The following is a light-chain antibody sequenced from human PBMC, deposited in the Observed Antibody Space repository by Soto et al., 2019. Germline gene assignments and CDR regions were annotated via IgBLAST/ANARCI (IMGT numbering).Light chain of an antibody. Sequence: DIQMTQSPSSLSAAGGDRVTITCRASQTISSWLAWYQQKPGKAPKLLIYKASTLKSGVPSRFSGSGSGTEFTLTINSLQPDDFATYYCQHYNSYSEAFGQGTKVDIK. J-gene: IGKJ1*01. CDR2: KAS. CDR1: QTISSW. V-gene: IGKV1-5*03. CDR3: QHYNSYSEA.